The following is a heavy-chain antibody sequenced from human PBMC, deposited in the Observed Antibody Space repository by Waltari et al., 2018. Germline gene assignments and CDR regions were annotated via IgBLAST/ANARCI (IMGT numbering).Heavy chain of an antibody. CDR1: GFSLTTTEVA. V-gene: IGHV2-5*01. CDR2: VHWNDVK. D-gene: IGHD2-8*01. CDR3: AHRVSWCGLDS. Sequence: QITLTESGPTLVKPTQTLTPTCPSSGFSLTTTEVAVAWFRQPPGKALEFLALVHWNDVKRYSPFLQNRLSITKDTSENQLVLTMTNMDPVDTGTYFCAHRVSWCGLDSWGQGTLVTVSS. J-gene: IGHJ5*02.